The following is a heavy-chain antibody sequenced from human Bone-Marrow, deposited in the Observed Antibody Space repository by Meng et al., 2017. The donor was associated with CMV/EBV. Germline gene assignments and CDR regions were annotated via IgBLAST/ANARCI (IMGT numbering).Heavy chain of an antibody. V-gene: IGHV1-46*01. CDR1: GDTFSSYA. CDR2: INPSGGST. D-gene: IGHD5-18*01. CDR3: ARPDTAMVSFTGMDV. Sequence: ASVKVSCKASGDTFSSYAISWVRQAPGQGLEWMGIINPSGGSTSYAQKFQGRVTMTRDTSTSTVYMELSSLRSEDTAVYYCARPDTAMVSFTGMDVWGQGTTVTVSS. J-gene: IGHJ6*02.